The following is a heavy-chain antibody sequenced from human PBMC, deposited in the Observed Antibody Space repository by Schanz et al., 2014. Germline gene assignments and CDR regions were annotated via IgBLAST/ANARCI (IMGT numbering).Heavy chain of an antibody. D-gene: IGHD3-10*01. CDR1: GFIFSNSW. V-gene: IGHV3-7*03. Sequence: VQLVESGGGVVQPGRSRRLSCAASGFIFSNSWMSWVRQAPGKGLEWVANIKQDGSEKYYVDSVKGRFTISRDNAKNSLYLQMNSLRAEDTALYYCAKDGIMVQGVIWERYFDSWGQGTLVTGSS. CDR3: AKDGIMVQGVIWERYFDS. J-gene: IGHJ4*02. CDR2: IKQDGSEK.